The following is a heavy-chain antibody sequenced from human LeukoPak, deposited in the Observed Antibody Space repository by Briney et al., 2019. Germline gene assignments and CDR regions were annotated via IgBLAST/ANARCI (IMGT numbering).Heavy chain of an antibody. D-gene: IGHD2-2*01. CDR1: GFTLSSYW. CDR3: ARDLKEYQLLVGIDP. Sequence: GGSLRLSCAASGFTLSSYWMHWVRQAPGKGLAWVSRINSDGSSTSYADSVKGRFTISRDNAKNTLYLQMNSLRAEDTAVYYCARDLKEYQLLVGIDPWGQGTLVTVSS. V-gene: IGHV3-74*01. J-gene: IGHJ5*02. CDR2: INSDGSST.